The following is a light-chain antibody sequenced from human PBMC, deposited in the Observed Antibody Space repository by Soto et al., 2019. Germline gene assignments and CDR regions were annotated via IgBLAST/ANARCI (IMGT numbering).Light chain of an antibody. V-gene: IGKV3-20*01. CDR3: QQYGSSPRLT. Sequence: EIVLTQSPGTLSLSPGERATLSCRASQRISNNYLAWYQQKPGQAPRLLIFGASTRAAGIPDRFSGSGSGTDFTLTITRLEPEDFAVYYCQQYGSSPRLTFGGGTKVEIK. CDR2: GAS. J-gene: IGKJ4*01. CDR1: QRISNNY.